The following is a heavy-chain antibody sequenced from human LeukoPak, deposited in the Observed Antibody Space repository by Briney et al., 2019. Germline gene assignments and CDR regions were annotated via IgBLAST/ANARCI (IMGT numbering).Heavy chain of an antibody. J-gene: IGHJ3*02. CDR1: GFIVSSNY. Sequence: PGGSLRLSCAASGFIVSSNYMSWVRQAPGKGLEWVSVIYSGGYTYHADSVKGRFTISRDNSKNTLYLQMNSLRAEDTAVYYCAGNVPGTGGAVDIWGQGIMVTVSS. CDR2: IYSGGYT. CDR3: AGNVPGTGGAVDI. V-gene: IGHV3-53*01. D-gene: IGHD1-1*01.